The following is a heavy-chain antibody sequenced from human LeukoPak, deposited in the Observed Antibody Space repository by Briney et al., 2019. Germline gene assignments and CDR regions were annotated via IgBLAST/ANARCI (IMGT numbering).Heavy chain of an antibody. D-gene: IGHD3-10*01. CDR2: IYYSGST. V-gene: IGHV4-39*07. CDR3: ARDLSDYYGSGSYYNQGVY. J-gene: IGHJ4*02. Sequence: PSETLSLTCTVSGGSISSSSYYWGWIRQPPEKGLEWIGSIYYSGSTYYNPSLKSRVTISVDTSKNQFSLKLSSVTAADTAVYYCARDLSDYYGSGSYYNQGVYWGQGTLVTVSS. CDR1: GGSISSSSYY.